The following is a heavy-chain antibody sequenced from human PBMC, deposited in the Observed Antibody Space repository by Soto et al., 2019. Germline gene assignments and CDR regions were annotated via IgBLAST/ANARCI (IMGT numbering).Heavy chain of an antibody. V-gene: IGHV3-23*01. CDR1: GFTFTDWG. CDR2: ISPNGDAT. J-gene: IGHJ4*02. Sequence: DVQLLQSGGSLEQPGSSLRLSCAASGFTFTDWGMNWVRQVRGKGLEWVSMISPNGDATYYADSVKGRFAISRDNSRNTVHLQMNSLRVEDTAVYYCTRDPRMRLDSWGQGTLVTVSS. CDR3: TRDPRMRLDS.